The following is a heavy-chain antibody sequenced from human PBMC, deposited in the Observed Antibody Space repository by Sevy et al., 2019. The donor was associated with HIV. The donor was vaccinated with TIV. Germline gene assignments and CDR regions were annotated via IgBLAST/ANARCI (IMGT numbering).Heavy chain of an antibody. CDR3: ARSPPVVVVPGAPSWFDP. V-gene: IGHV4-34*01. CDR1: GGSFSGYY. CDR2: INQSGST. D-gene: IGHD2-2*01. Sequence: SETLSLTCAVHGGSFSGYYWSWIRQPPGKGLEWIGEINQSGSTNYNPSLKSRVTISVDTSKKQFSLKLSSVTAADTAVYYCARSPPVVVVPGAPSWFDPWAQGTMVTVSS. J-gene: IGHJ5*02.